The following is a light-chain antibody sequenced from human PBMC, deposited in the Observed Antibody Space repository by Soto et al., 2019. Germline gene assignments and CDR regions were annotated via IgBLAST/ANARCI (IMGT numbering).Light chain of an antibody. J-gene: IGKJ2*01. CDR1: QSFSSSY. CDR3: QQYGNSPPYT. Sequence: DIVLTQSPGTLSLSPGERATLSCRASQSFSSSYLAWYQHKPGQAPRLLIYGSSSRATGIPDRCSGSGSGTDFTLTISRLEPEDFAVYYCQQYGNSPPYTFGQGTKLEIK. V-gene: IGKV3-20*01. CDR2: GSS.